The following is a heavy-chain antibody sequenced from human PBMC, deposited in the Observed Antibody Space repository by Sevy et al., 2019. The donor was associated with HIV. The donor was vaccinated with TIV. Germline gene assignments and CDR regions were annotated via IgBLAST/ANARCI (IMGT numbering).Heavy chain of an antibody. CDR2: ISGSGGST. CDR1: GFTFSSYA. V-gene: IGHV3-23*01. J-gene: IGHJ6*02. Sequence: GGSLRLSCAASGFTFSSYAMSWVRQAPGKGLEWVSAISGSGGSTYYADSVKGRFTISRDNSKNTLYLQMNSLRAEDAAVYYCANRIPPHANYGMDVWGQGTTVTVSS. CDR3: ANRIPPHANYGMDV.